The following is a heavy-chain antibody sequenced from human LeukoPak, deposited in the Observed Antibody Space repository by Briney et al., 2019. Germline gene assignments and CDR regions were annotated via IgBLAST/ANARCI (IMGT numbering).Heavy chain of an antibody. Sequence: GGSLRLSCAASGFTFISYAIHWVRQAPGKGLEWVAVISFHGTDSFYADSVKGRFTISRDNSKNTLYLQMSSLRADDTAVYYCARDVQVATIYPLDYWGQGTLVTVSS. CDR1: GFTFISYA. V-gene: IGHV3-30*04. D-gene: IGHD5-12*01. CDR3: ARDVQVATIYPLDY. J-gene: IGHJ4*02. CDR2: ISFHGTDS.